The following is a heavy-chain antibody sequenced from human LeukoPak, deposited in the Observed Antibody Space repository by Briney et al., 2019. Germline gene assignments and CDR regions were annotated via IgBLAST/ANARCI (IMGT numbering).Heavy chain of an antibody. CDR3: ARDSYGVAVAGTLDY. CDR2: IKQDGSEK. J-gene: IGHJ4*02. V-gene: IGHV3-7*01. CDR1: GFTFSSYW. Sequence: GGSLRLSCAASGFTFSSYWMSWVRQAPGKGLEWVANIKQDGSEKYYVDSVKGRFTISRDNAENSLYLQMNSLRAEDTAVYYCARDSYGVAVAGTLDYWGQGTLVTVSS. D-gene: IGHD6-19*01.